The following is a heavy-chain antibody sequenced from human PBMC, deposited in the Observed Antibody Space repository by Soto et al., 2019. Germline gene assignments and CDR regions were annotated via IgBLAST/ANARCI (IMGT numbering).Heavy chain of an antibody. D-gene: IGHD3-9*01. CDR1: GGSISSGGYY. Sequence: SETLSLTCTVSGGSISSGGYYWSWIRQHPGKGLEWIGYIYYSGSTYYNPSLKSRVTISVDTSKNQFSLKLSSVTAADTAVYYCARHKNYDILTGYFDYWGQGTLVTAPQ. CDR3: ARHKNYDILTGYFDY. CDR2: IYYSGST. V-gene: IGHV4-31*03. J-gene: IGHJ4*02.